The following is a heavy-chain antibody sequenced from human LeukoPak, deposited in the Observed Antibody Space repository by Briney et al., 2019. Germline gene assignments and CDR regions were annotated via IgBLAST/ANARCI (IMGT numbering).Heavy chain of an antibody. CDR2: INHSGST. J-gene: IGHJ4*02. CDR1: GVSFSGYY. V-gene: IGHV4-34*01. D-gene: IGHD2-15*01. Sequence: PSETLSLTCAVYGVSFSGYYWSWIRQPPGKGLEWIGEINHSGSTNYNPSLKSRVTISVDTSKNQFSLKLSSVTAADTAVYYCARRGCSGGSCFFRNGMGLSPNFDYWGQGTLVTVSS. CDR3: ARRGCSGGSCFFRNGMGLSPNFDY.